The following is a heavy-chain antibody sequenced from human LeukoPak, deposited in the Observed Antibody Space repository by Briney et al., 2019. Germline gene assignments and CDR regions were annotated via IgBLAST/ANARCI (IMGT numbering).Heavy chain of an antibody. V-gene: IGHV4-30-2*01. J-gene: IGHJ3*02. CDR3: ARDVGIVGAIDI. CDR1: GGSISSGGYY. Sequence: SETLSLTCTVSGGSISSGGYYWSWIRQPPGKGLEWIGYIYHSGSTYYNPSLKSRVTISVDRSKNQFSLKLSSVTAADTAVYYCARDVGIVGAIDIWGQGTMVTVSS. CDR2: IYHSGST. D-gene: IGHD1-26*01.